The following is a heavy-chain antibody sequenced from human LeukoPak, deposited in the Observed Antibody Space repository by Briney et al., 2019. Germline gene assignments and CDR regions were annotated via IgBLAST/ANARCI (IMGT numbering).Heavy chain of an antibody. CDR3: GRGGYSGYEFDY. D-gene: IGHD5-12*01. J-gene: IGHJ4*02. CDR1: GNSFSTNW. V-gene: IGHV5-51*01. CDR2: IYPGDSDT. Sequence: PGEPLQICCSASGNSFSTNWIGWVRQMAGKGLEWMGVIYPGDSDTRYSPSFQGQVTMSADKSISPAYLQWSSLKASDSAMYYCGRGGYSGYEFDYWGQGTLVTVSS.